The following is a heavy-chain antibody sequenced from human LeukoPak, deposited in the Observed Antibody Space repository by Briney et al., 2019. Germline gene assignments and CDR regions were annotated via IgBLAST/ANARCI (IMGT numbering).Heavy chain of an antibody. V-gene: IGHV5-51*01. CDR2: IYPADSDA. CDR1: GYSFTTNW. J-gene: IGHJ4*02. Sequence: GESLKISCRGPGYSFTTNWIGWVRQMPGKGLEWVGIIYPADSDARYSPSFRGHVTISADKSISTAYLQWSSLKASDTALYFCATRRDAYPIDYWGQGTLITVSS. CDR3: ATRRDAYPIDY. D-gene: IGHD5-24*01.